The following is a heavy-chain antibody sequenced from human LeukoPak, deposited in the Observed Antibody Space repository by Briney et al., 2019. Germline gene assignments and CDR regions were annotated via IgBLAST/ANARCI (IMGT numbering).Heavy chain of an antibody. D-gene: IGHD3-16*01. Sequence: PGGSLRLSCAASGFTFRNYGMHWVRQAPGKGLEWVAVISRDGLTKYYADSVKGRFTLHRGNSRNTLYLEMNSLRDEDTAVYYCAKEGTWGNWYFDLWGRGTLVIVTS. CDR2: ISRDGLTK. CDR3: AKEGTWGNWYFDL. V-gene: IGHV3-30*18. CDR1: GFTFRNYG. J-gene: IGHJ2*01.